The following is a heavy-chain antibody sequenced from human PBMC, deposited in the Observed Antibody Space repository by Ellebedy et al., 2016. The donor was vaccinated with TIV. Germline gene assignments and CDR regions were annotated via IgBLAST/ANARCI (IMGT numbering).Heavy chain of an antibody. CDR3: ARDRAGSSGRFDP. CDR2: IYTSGST. V-gene: IGHV4-4*07. D-gene: IGHD6-19*01. J-gene: IGHJ5*02. Sequence: GSLRLSXTVSGGSISSYYWSWIRQPAGKGLEWIGRIYTSGSTNYNPSLKSRVTMSVDTSKNQFSLKLSSVTAADTAVYYCARDRAGSSGRFDPWGQGTLVTVSS. CDR1: GGSISSYY.